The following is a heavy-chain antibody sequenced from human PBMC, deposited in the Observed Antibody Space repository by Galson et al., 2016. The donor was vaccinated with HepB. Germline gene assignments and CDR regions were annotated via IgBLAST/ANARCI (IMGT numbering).Heavy chain of an antibody. J-gene: IGHJ6*02. V-gene: IGHV3-48*02. D-gene: IGHD6-13*01. CDR3: AKAGGGSSGFPDGMDV. CDR1: GFTFNSYS. Sequence: SLRLSCAASGFTFNSYSMNWVRQAPGKGLEWVSYIGSTSSTIYYADSVKGRFTISRDNAKNSLYLQMNRLGDEDTAVYYCAKAGGGSSGFPDGMDVWGQGTTVTVSS. CDR2: IGSTSSTI.